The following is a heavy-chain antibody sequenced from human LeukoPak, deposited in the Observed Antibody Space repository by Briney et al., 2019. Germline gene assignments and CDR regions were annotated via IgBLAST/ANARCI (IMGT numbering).Heavy chain of an antibody. CDR1: GFSFSSYS. CDR2: ISHTGSTM. D-gene: IGHD3-10*01. V-gene: IGHV3-48*04. CDR3: AKDSGSGSYSGFIFEFDY. J-gene: IGHJ4*02. Sequence: GGSLRLSCAASGFSFSSYSMNWVRQAPGKGLEWVSYISHTGSTMSYADSVKGRFTISRDNARNSLYLQMNSLRAEDTAVYYCAKDSGSGSYSGFIFEFDYWGQGTLVTVSS.